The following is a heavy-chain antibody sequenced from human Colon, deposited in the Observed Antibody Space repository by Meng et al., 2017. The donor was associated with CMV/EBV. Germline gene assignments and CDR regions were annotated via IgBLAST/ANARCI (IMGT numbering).Heavy chain of an antibody. V-gene: IGHV3-21*06. CDR1: GFTLSSYF. CDR2: IGGSSDDI. CDR3: AVHRGIFDY. J-gene: IGHJ4*02. Sequence: EVLLVESGGGLVKPGGSLRLSCAVSGFTLSSYFVNWVRQAPGKGLEWVSSIGGSSDDIWYADSVKGRFTISRDSAKNSLYLQMNSLRADDTAVYFCAVHRGIFDYWGQGTLVTVAS.